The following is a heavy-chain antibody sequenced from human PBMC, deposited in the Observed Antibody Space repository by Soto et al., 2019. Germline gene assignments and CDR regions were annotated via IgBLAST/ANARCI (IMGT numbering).Heavy chain of an antibody. CDR2: VTADGGT. Sequence: EVQVLESGGGLVQPGGSLRLSCEGSGFTVSSHAMTWIRQAPGKGPEWVSTVTADGGTYYADSAKGRFAMSSDTSENTLDLQMNSLGAEDTAAYYCAPHVSCSGGSCHYDAFAIRGQGTMVTVSS. CDR3: APHVSCSGGSCHYDAFAI. D-gene: IGHD2-15*01. J-gene: IGHJ3*02. V-gene: IGHV3-23*01. CDR1: GFTVSSHA.